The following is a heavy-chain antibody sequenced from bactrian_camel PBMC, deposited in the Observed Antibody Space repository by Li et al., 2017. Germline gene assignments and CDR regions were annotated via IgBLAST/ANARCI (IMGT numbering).Heavy chain of an antibody. J-gene: IGHJ4*01. CDR2: IRRVGGIT. CDR1: GATYSTIC. Sequence: EVQLVESGGGSVQAGGSLRLSCAASGATYSTICMGWFRQTPGKEREGIALIRRVGGITYYADAVKGRFTVSRDNAKNTVYLQLNSLKTEDMAMYYCARTKSGAEYNYWGQGTQVTVS. V-gene: IGHV3S40*01. CDR3: ARTKSGAEYNY.